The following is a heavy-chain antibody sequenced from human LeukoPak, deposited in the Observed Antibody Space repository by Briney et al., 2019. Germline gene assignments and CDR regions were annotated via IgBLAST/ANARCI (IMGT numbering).Heavy chain of an antibody. CDR1: GGTFSSYA. J-gene: IGHJ5*02. V-gene: IGHV1-69*13. CDR2: IIPIFGTA. Sequence: SVKVSCKASGGTFSSYAISWVRQAPGQGLEWMGGIIPIFGTANYAQKFQGRVTITADESTSTAYMELSSLRSEDTAVYYCARDPHSSPGYSPCHWSDPRSQGNLVTVTS. CDR3: ARDPHSSPGYSPCHWSDP. D-gene: IGHD1-26*01.